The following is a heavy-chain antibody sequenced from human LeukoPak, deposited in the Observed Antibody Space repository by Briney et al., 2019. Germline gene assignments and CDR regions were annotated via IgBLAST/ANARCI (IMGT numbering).Heavy chain of an antibody. D-gene: IGHD4-23*01. Sequence: AGGSLRLSCAASGFTVSSNYMSWVRQAPGKGLEWVSYIRSTGSIIFYADSVKGRFTISRDNAKNSLYLQMNSLRTEDTALYYCARVNDYGGNDDAFDIWGQGTMVTVPS. CDR2: IRSTGSII. CDR1: GFTVSSNY. CDR3: ARVNDYGGNDDAFDI. J-gene: IGHJ3*02. V-gene: IGHV3-11*04.